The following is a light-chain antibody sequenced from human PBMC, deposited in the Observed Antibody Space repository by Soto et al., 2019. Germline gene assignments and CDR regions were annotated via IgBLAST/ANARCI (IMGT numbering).Light chain of an antibody. J-gene: IGKJ5*01. CDR2: KAS. Sequence: ASVGDRVTITCRASQSISSWVAWYQQKPGKGPKLLIYKASHLESGVPSRFSGSGSGTDFTLSINSLQPEDFATYYCQQAYSFPITFGQGTRLEIK. CDR3: QQAYSFPIT. V-gene: IGKV1-5*03. CDR1: QSISSW.